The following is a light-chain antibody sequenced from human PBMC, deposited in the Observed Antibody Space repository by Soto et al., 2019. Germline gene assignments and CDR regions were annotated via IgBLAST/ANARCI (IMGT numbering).Light chain of an antibody. CDR1: QRVSSY. Sequence: PGDRATLSCRASQRVSSYLAWYQQKPGQAPRLLIYDASNRATGIPARFSGSGSGTDFTLTISSLEPEDFAVYYCQQRSIWPPDTFGQGTKLEIK. CDR3: QQRSIWPPDT. V-gene: IGKV3-11*01. CDR2: DAS. J-gene: IGKJ2*01.